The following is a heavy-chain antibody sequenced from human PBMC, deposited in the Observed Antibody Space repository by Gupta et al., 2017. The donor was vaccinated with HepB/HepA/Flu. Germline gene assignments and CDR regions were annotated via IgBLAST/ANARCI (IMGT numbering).Heavy chain of an antibody. CDR2: ISSSGNTI. V-gene: IGHV3-48*02. CDR1: GFTFSSYN. J-gene: IGHJ5*02. Sequence: EVQLVESGGGLVQPGGALRLSCAASGFTFSSYNMNWVRQAPGKGLEWVSYISSSGNTIYYADSVKGRFTISRDNAKNSLYLQMNSLRDEDTAVYYCARDQKWLQYSWFDPWGQGTLVTGSS. CDR3: ARDQKWLQYSWFDP. D-gene: IGHD5-12*01.